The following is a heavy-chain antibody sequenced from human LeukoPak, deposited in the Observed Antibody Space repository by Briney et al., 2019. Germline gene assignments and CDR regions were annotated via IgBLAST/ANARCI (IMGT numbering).Heavy chain of an antibody. CDR2: MNPNSGNT. J-gene: IGHJ4*02. V-gene: IGHV1-8*03. CDR3: ARGLVGATIGLVY. D-gene: IGHD1-26*01. CDR1: GYTFTSYD. Sequence: ASVKVSFKASGYTFTSYDINWVRQATGQGLEWMGWMNPNSGNTGYAQRFQGRVTITRNTSVTTAYMELSSLRSEDTAVYYCARGLVGATIGLVYWGQGTLVTVSS.